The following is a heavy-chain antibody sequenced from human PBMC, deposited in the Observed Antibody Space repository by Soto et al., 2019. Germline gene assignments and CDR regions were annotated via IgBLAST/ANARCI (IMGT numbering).Heavy chain of an antibody. Sequence: QVQLVESGGGVVQPGRSLRLSCAASGFTFSSYGMHWVRQAPGKGLEWVAVISYDGSNKYYADSVNGRFTISRDNSKNTLDLQMNSLRAEDTAVYYCAKARGLAGDYGYFDYLGQGTLVTVSS. D-gene: IGHD4-17*01. CDR1: GFTFSSYG. V-gene: IGHV3-30*18. J-gene: IGHJ4*02. CDR2: ISYDGSNK. CDR3: AKARGLAGDYGYFDY.